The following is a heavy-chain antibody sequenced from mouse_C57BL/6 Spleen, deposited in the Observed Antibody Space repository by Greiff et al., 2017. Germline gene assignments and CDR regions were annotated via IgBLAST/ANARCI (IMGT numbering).Heavy chain of an antibody. CDR1: GYSFTDYN. Sequence: EVQLQQPGPELVKPGASVKISCKASGYSFTDYNMNWVKQSHGKSLEWIGVINPNSGTTSYNQKFKGKATLTVDQSSSTAYMQLNSLTSEDSAVYYCARWGDYDYAMDYWGQGTSVTVSS. J-gene: IGHJ4*01. CDR3: ARWGDYDYAMDY. CDR2: INPNSGTT. V-gene: IGHV1-39*01. D-gene: IGHD2-4*01.